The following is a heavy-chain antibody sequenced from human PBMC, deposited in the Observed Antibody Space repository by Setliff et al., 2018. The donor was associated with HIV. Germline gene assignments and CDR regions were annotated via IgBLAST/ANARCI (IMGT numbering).Heavy chain of an antibody. J-gene: IGHJ6*03. Sequence: LSLTCAVYGGSFSGYYWSWIRQPQGKGLEWIGEINHSGSINYNPSLKSRVTISVDTSKNQFSLKLPSVTAADTAVFYCARVSRYCSGISCYSFSYDYYMDVWGKGTTVTVSS. V-gene: IGHV4-34*01. CDR2: INHSGSI. CDR3: ARVSRYCSGISCYSFSYDYYMDV. D-gene: IGHD2-15*01. CDR1: GGSFSGYY.